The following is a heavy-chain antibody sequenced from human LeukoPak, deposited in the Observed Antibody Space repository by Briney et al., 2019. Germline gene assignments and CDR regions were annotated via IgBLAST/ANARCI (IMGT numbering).Heavy chain of an antibody. CDR1: GGSISSYY. Sequence: SETLSLTCTVSGGSISSYYWSWIRQPAGKGLEWIGRIYTSGSTNYNPSLKSRVTMSVDTSKNQFSLKLSSVTAADTAVYYCARDTYYNILTGYQFSEAFDIWGQGTRVTISS. V-gene: IGHV4-4*07. J-gene: IGHJ3*02. CDR3: ARDTYYNILTGYQFSEAFDI. D-gene: IGHD3-9*01. CDR2: IYTSGST.